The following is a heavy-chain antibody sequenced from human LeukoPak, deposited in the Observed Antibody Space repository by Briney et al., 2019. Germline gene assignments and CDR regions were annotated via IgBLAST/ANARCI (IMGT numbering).Heavy chain of an antibody. Sequence: PGGSLRLSCAASGFTFDDYAMHWVRQAPGKGLEWVSGISWNSGSIGYADSVKGRFTISRDNAKNSLYLQMNSLRAEDTALYYCARMVNYFRETYYFDYWGQGTLVTVSS. D-gene: IGHD3-10*02. J-gene: IGHJ4*02. CDR2: ISWNSGSI. CDR3: ARMVNYFRETYYFDY. CDR1: GFTFDDYA. V-gene: IGHV3-9*01.